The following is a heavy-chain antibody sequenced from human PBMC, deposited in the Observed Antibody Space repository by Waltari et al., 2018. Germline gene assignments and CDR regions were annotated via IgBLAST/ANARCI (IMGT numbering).Heavy chain of an antibody. CDR2: ISDDGQTS. CDR1: GFTFSTYA. D-gene: IGHD3-10*01. J-gene: IGHJ6*03. CDR3: AKGIRATATYFYMDV. V-gene: IGHV3-23*04. Sequence: EARLEESGGGLEQPGKSLRLSCSASGFTFSTYALTWVRQAPGKWLEWVSSISDDGQTSFYADSVKGRCIISRDNSKSTLFLHLNSLRGDDTARYYCAKGIRATATYFYMDVWGKGTTVTVSS.